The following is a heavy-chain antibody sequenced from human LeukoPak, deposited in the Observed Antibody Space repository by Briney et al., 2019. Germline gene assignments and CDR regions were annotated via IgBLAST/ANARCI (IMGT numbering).Heavy chain of an antibody. CDR2: IYYSGST. CDR1: GGSISSYY. V-gene: IGHV4-59*12. Sequence: PSETLSLTCTVSGGSISSYYWSWIRQPPGKGLEWIGYIYYSGSTNYNPSLKSRVTISVDTSKNQFSLKLSSVTAADTAVYYCARNRPYSYGYDYWGQGTLVTVSS. CDR3: ARNRPYSYGYDY. J-gene: IGHJ4*02. D-gene: IGHD5-18*01.